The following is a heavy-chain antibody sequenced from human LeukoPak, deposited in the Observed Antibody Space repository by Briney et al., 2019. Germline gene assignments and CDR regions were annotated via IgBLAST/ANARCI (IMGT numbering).Heavy chain of an antibody. V-gene: IGHV3-48*01. D-gene: IGHD6-13*01. J-gene: IGHJ6*03. CDR2: ISSSSSTI. CDR3: ARDSSSSWYDYYYYMDV. CDR1: GFTFSSYS. Sequence: GGSLRLSCAASGFTFSSYSMNWVRQAPGKGLEWVSYISSSSSTIYYADSVKGRFTISRDNAKNSLYLQMNSLGAEDTAVYYCARDSSSSWYDYYYYMDVWGKGTTVTVSS.